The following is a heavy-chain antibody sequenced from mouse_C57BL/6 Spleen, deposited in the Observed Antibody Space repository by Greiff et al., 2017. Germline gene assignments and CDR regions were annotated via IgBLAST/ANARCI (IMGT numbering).Heavy chain of an antibody. V-gene: IGHV1-62-2*01. Sequence: QVHVKQSGAELVKPGASVKLSCKASGYTFTEYTIHWVKQRSGQGLEWIGWFYPGSGSIKYNEKFKDKATLTADKSSSTVYMELSRLTSEDSAVYFGARHENYYGSSWWAMDYWGQGTSVTVSS. CDR3: ARHENYYGSSWWAMDY. J-gene: IGHJ4*01. CDR1: GYTFTEYT. D-gene: IGHD1-1*01. CDR2: FYPGSGSI.